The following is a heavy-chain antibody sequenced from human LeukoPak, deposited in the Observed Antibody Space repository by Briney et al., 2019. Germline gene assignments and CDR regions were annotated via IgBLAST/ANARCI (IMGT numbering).Heavy chain of an antibody. J-gene: IGHJ5*02. Sequence: PSETLSLTCAVYGGSFSGYYWSWIRQPAGKGLEWIGRIYTSGSTNYNPSLKSRVTISVDTSKNQFSLKLSSVTAADTAVYYCARDHGGYCSGGSCYNWFDPWGQGTLVTVSS. V-gene: IGHV4-4*07. CDR2: IYTSGST. CDR1: GGSFSGYY. D-gene: IGHD2-15*01. CDR3: ARDHGGYCSGGSCYNWFDP.